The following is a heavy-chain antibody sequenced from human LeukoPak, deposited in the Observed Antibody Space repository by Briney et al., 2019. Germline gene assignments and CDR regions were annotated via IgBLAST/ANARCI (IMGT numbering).Heavy chain of an antibody. CDR3: ANFEPGYTSSWYAEF. CDR1: GLTFSSSR. CDR2: ISSRGTTK. Sequence: PGESLRLSCEVSGLTFSSSRMNWVRQAPGKGLEWVSYISSRGTTKHYADSVKGRFTISRDNAKNALYLQMNSLRVEDTAVYYCANFEPGYTSSWYAEFWGQGTLVTVSS. D-gene: IGHD6-13*01. V-gene: IGHV3-48*01. J-gene: IGHJ4*02.